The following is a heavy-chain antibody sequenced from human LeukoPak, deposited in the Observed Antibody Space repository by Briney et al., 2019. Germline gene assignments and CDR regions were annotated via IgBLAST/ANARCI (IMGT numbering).Heavy chain of an antibody. D-gene: IGHD3-10*01. CDR3: ARTLLWFGGRPNWFDP. J-gene: IGHJ5*02. CDR2: INHSGST. CDR1: GGSFSGYY. Sequence: SETLSLTCAVYGGSFSGYYWSWIRQPPGKGLEWIGEINHSGSTNYNPSLKSRVTISVDTSKNQFSLKLSSVTAADTAVYYCARTLLWFGGRPNWFDPWGQGTLVTVSS. V-gene: IGHV4-34*01.